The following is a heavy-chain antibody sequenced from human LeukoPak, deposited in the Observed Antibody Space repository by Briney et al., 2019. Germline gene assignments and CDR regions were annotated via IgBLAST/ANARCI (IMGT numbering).Heavy chain of an antibody. CDR2: INPNSGGT. CDR1: VSTFTGYY. J-gene: IGHJ4*02. D-gene: IGHD5-18*01. Sequence: ASVKVSCKASVSTFTGYYMNWVRQAPGQGLEWMGWINPNSGGTNYAQKFQGRVTMTRDTSISTAYMELSRLRSDDTAVYYCVRGGYIYGSDYWGQGTMVTVSS. V-gene: IGHV1-2*02. CDR3: VRGGYIYGSDY.